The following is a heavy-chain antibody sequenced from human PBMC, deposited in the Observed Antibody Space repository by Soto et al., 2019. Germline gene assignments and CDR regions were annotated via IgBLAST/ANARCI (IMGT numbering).Heavy chain of an antibody. J-gene: IGHJ4*01. CDR1: GYTFTSYG. Sequence: ASVKVSCKASGYTFTSYGIIWVRQAPGQGLEWMGWISAYNGNTNYAQKLQGRVTMTTDTSTSTAYMEMRSLRSDDTAVYYCARDEDSYGASTVAPHYFDYWG. D-gene: IGHD4-17*01. V-gene: IGHV1-18*01. CDR2: ISAYNGNT. CDR3: ARDEDSYGASTVAPHYFDY.